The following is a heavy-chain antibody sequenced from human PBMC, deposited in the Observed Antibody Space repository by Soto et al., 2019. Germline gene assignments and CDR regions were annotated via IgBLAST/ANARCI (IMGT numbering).Heavy chain of an antibody. J-gene: IGHJ3*01. CDR3: ARDLEGADIFDF. Sequence: ASAKLCCKASGYHFSSHGISWVRRAPGQGLEWMGWISAYNGNTHYVQKFQERVTMTTDTSTSTAYMEMNSLRADDTAVYYCARDLEGADIFDFWGQGTMVTVSS. CDR1: GYHFSSHG. CDR2: ISAYNGNT. D-gene: IGHD1-26*01. V-gene: IGHV1-18*04.